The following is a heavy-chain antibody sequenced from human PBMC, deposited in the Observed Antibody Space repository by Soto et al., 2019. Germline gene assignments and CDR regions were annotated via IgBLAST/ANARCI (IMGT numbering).Heavy chain of an antibody. CDR1: GFTFSSHA. J-gene: IGHJ5*02. CDR3: ARHPERIAEIGWFDP. V-gene: IGHV3-64*01. D-gene: IGHD6-13*01. CDR2: ISSNGGSI. Sequence: GGSLRLSCAASGFTFSSHAMHWVRQAPGKGLEYVSAISSNGGSIYYGNSVKGRFTISRDNAKNSLYLQMNSLRAEDTAVYYCARHPERIAEIGWFDPWGQGTLVTVSS.